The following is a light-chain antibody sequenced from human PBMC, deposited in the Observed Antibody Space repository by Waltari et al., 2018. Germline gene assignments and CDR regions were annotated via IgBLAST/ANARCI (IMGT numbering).Light chain of an antibody. Sequence: DIVMTQSPDSLAVSLGERATINCKSSRSVFYSPNNKNYLSWYQQKPGQPPKLLIYWASTRESGVPDRFSGSGSGTDFTPTIDSLQAEDVALYYCQQYYGSPFTFGGGTKVEIK. CDR1: RSVFYSPNNKNY. J-gene: IGKJ4*01. CDR3: QQYYGSPFT. CDR2: WAS. V-gene: IGKV4-1*01.